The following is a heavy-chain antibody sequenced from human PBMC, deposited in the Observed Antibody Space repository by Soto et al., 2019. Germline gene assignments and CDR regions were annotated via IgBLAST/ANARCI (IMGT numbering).Heavy chain of an antibody. CDR2: IYYSGST. D-gene: IGHD3-22*01. J-gene: IGHJ4*02. V-gene: IGHV4-59*08. CDR1: GGSISSYY. CDR3: ARPAKTSYYDSSGYFFDY. Sequence: SETLSLTCTVSGGSISSYYWSWIRQPPGKGLEWIGYIYYSGSTNYNPSLKSRVTISVDTSKNQFSLKLSSVTAADTAVYYCARPAKTSYYDSSGYFFDYWGQGTLVTVSS.